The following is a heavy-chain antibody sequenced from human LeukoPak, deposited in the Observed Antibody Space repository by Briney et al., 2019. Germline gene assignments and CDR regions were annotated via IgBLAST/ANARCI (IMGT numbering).Heavy chain of an antibody. D-gene: IGHD4-17*01. J-gene: IGHJ4*02. CDR1: GGTFSSYA. Sequence: GSVKVSCKASGGTFSSYAISWVRQAPGQGLEWMGWINPNSGGTNYAQKFQGRVTMTRDTSISTAYMELSRLRSDDTAVYYCARERTVTQRPLDYWGQGTLVTVSS. CDR2: INPNSGGT. V-gene: IGHV1-2*02. CDR3: ARERTVTQRPLDY.